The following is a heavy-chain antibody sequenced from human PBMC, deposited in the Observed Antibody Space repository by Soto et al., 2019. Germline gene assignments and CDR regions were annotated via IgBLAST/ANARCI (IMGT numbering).Heavy chain of an antibody. Sequence: ASVKVSCKASGGTFSSYAISWVRQAPGQGLEWMGGIIPIFGTANYAQKFQGRVTITADESTSTAYMELSSLRSEDTAVYYCARGDIVVVVAGTDYYYYGMDVWGQGTTVTVSS. CDR3: ARGDIVVVVAGTDYYYYGMDV. V-gene: IGHV1-69*13. CDR2: IIPIFGTA. CDR1: GGTFSSYA. D-gene: IGHD2-15*01. J-gene: IGHJ6*02.